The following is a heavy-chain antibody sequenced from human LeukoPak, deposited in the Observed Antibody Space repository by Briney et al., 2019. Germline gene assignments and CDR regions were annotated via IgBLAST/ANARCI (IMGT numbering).Heavy chain of an antibody. V-gene: IGHV4-39*07. CDR1: GGSISTRNYH. Sequence: PSETLSLTCSVSGGSISTRNYHWAWIRQPPGKGLEWIGTVSYRGASYYSPSLKSRVSISVDTSKNQFSLKLSSVTAADTAVFYCARYCSSTSCFSDAFDIWGQGTVDTVSS. CDR2: VSYRGAS. D-gene: IGHD2-2*01. J-gene: IGHJ3*02. CDR3: ARYCSSTSCFSDAFDI.